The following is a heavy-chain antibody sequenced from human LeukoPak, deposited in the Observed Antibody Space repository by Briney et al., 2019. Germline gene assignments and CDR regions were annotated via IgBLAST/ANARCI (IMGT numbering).Heavy chain of an antibody. CDR1: GFTFSDYY. V-gene: IGHV3-11*04. Sequence: GGSLRLSCAASGFTFSDYYMSWIRRAPRKGLEWVSDTSSRGSTIHYADSVKGRFTISRDNPKNSLYLQMNSLRAEDTAIYYCARALISTGAVCDGFDMWGQGTMVTVSS. D-gene: IGHD1-14*01. CDR2: TSSRGSTI. J-gene: IGHJ3*02. CDR3: ARALISTGAVCDGFDM.